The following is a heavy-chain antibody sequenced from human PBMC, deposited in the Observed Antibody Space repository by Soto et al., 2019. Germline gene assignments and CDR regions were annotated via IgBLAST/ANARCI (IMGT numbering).Heavy chain of an antibody. CDR3: VRYYDFWSGYYDGLYY. CDR1: GFTFSSYG. Sequence: GGSLRLSCAASGFTFSSYGMHWVRQAPGKGLEWVAVISYDGSNKYYAESVKGRFTISRDNSKNTLYLQMNSLRAEDTAVFYCVRYYDFWSGYYDGLYYWGQGTLVTVSS. J-gene: IGHJ4*02. D-gene: IGHD3-3*01. CDR2: ISYDGSNK. V-gene: IGHV3-30*03.